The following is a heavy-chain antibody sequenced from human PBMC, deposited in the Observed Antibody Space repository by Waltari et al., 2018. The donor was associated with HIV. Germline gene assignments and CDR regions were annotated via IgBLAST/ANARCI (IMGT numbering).Heavy chain of an antibody. Sequence: QLQLQESGPGLVKPSETLSLTCTVSGGSISRRGFYWGWIRQPPGKGLEWIATLYYSGSTYYNPSLKRRFTRSVDTSKNQFSLNRSSGTAADTAVYFCARLLYYDSSASYGGARGQGTLVTVSS. CDR1: GGSISRRGFY. CDR2: LYYSGST. D-gene: IGHD3-22*01. V-gene: IGHV4-39*01. CDR3: ARLLYYDSSASYGGA. J-gene: IGHJ4*02.